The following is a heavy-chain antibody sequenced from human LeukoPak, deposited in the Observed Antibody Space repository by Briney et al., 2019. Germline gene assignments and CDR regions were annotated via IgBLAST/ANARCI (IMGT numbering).Heavy chain of an antibody. CDR2: INRSGST. D-gene: IGHD3-10*01. CDR1: GGSFSGYY. V-gene: IGHV4-34*01. J-gene: IGHJ5*02. CDR3: ASGRPVLIWFGEPHNWFDP. Sequence: SETLSLTCAVYGGSFSGYYWSWIRQPPGKGLEWIGEINRSGSTNYNPSLKSRVTTSLDATKNQFSFMLSSVTDADTAVYYCASGRPVLIWFGEPHNWFDPWGQGTLVTVSS.